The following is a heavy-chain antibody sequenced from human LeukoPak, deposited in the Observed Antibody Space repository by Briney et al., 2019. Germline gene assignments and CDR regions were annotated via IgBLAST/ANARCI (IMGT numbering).Heavy chain of an antibody. CDR1: GFTFSSYG. D-gene: IGHD4-17*01. Sequence: GGSLRLSCAASGFTFSSYGMHWVRQAPGKGLEWVAFIRYDGSNKYYADSVKGRFTISRDNSKNTLYLQMNSLRAEDTAVYYCAKDLAGYGDYWGRLDHFDYWGQGTLVTVSS. J-gene: IGHJ4*02. CDR2: IRYDGSNK. CDR3: AKDLAGYGDYWGRLDHFDY. V-gene: IGHV3-30*02.